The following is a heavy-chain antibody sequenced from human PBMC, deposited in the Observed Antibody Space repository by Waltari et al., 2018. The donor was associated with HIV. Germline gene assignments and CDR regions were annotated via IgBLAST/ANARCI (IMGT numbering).Heavy chain of an antibody. CDR2: IYSGGSK. V-gene: IGHV3-53*01. Sequence: EVQLVESGGGLIQPGGSLRLSCAASGFSVSSNYMSWVRQATGKGLECVSVIYSGGSKYYADSVRGRFTISRDNSKNTLYLQMNGLRAEDTAVYYCARGFGCGGDCYYFDYWGQGTLVTVSS. CDR1: GFSVSSNY. D-gene: IGHD2-21*02. CDR3: ARGFGCGGDCYYFDY. J-gene: IGHJ4*02.